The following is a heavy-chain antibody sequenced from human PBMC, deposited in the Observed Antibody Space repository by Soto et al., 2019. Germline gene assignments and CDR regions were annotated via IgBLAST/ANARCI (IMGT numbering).Heavy chain of an antibody. D-gene: IGHD3-3*01. CDR2: IKQDVSEK. Sequence: GGSLRLSCAASGFTFSTYWMSWVRQAPGKGLEWVAHIKQDVSEKYYVDSVKGRFTISRANAKKTLYLQLNSLRAEDTAVYYFARQYYDFWSGYQHWYFDLWGRGTLATVSS. CDR1: GFTFSTYW. CDR3: ARQYYDFWSGYQHWYFDL. V-gene: IGHV3-7*03. J-gene: IGHJ2*01.